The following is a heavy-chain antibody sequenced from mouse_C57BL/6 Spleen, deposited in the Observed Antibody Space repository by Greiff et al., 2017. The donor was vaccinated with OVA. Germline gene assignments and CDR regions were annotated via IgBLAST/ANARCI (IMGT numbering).Heavy chain of an antibody. D-gene: IGHD2-3*01. V-gene: IGHV1-76*01. CDR3: ARDFYDGYYDYAMDY. Sequence: VQRVESGAELVRPGASVKLSCKASGYTFTDYYINWVKQRPGQGLEWIARIYPGSGNTYYNEKFKGKATLTAEKSSSTAYMQLSSLTSEDSAVYFCARDFYDGYYDYAMDYWGQGTSVTVSS. J-gene: IGHJ4*01. CDR1: GYTFTDYY. CDR2: IYPGSGNT.